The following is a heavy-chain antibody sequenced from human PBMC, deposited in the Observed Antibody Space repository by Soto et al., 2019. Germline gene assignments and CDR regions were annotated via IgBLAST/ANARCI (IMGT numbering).Heavy chain of an antibody. Sequence: GGSLRLSCAASGFTLSSYWMSWVRQAPGKGLEWVANIKQDGSEKNYVDSVKGRFTISRDNTTNSLYPQMNSRITEDTAMYYFTRHCSGSHCYGVGGFWGQGSLVTVSS. CDR3: TRHCSGSHCYGVGGF. V-gene: IGHV3-7*01. CDR2: IKQDGSEK. CDR1: GFTLSSYW. D-gene: IGHD2-15*01. J-gene: IGHJ4*02.